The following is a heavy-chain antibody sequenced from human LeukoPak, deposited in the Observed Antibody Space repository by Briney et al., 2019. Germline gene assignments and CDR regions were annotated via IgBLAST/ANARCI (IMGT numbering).Heavy chain of an antibody. CDR2: IYYSGST. V-gene: IGHV4-30-4*07. D-gene: IGHD3-9*01. Sequence: SETLSLTGAVSGGSISSGGYSWSWIRQPPGKGLEWIGYIYYSGSTYYNPSLKSRVTISVDTSKNQFSLKLSSVTAADTAVYYCASMHFDWSRYFDYWGQGTLVTVSS. J-gene: IGHJ4*02. CDR1: GGSISSGGYS. CDR3: ASMHFDWSRYFDY.